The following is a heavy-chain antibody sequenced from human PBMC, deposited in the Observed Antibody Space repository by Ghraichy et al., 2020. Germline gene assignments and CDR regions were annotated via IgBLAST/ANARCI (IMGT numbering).Heavy chain of an antibody. CDR3: ARLTGTTIDY. J-gene: IGHJ4*02. CDR1: GFSISRSGFY. CDR2: IYYSGST. Sequence: SETLSLTCAVSGFSISRSGFYWGCIRPPQGKGLVWLRSIYYSGSTYYNPSLKSRVTISVDTSKNQFSLKLSSVTAADTAVYYCARLTGTTIDYWGQGPLV. D-gene: IGHD1-7*01. V-gene: IGHV4-39*01.